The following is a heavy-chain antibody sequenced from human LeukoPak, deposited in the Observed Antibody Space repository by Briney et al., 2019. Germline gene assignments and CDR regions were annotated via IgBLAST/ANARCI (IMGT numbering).Heavy chain of an antibody. CDR3: ARDLNGAGDF. CDR1: GFTLSSYW. D-gene: IGHD2-8*01. J-gene: IGHJ3*01. CDR2: ISPDGSTR. Sequence: PGGSLRLSCAASGFTLSSYWMHRVRRSPGKGLLWVSNISPDGSTRSHAESVQGRFTISRDNAKNTLYLQMNSLTADDTAVYYCARDLNGAGDFWGQGTAVTVSS. V-gene: IGHV3-74*01.